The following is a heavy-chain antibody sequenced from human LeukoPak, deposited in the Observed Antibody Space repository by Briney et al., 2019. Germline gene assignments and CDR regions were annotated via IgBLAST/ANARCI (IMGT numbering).Heavy chain of an antibody. CDR1: GFTFNKYA. D-gene: IGHD3-10*01. V-gene: IGHV3-23*01. Sequence: SGGSLRLSCAASGFTFNKYAMYWVRQAPGKGLEWVSAIIESGESTYYTDSVKGRFTISRDNSKNTLYLQMNSLRAEDTAFYYCAKGSAQYYFDSWGQGTLVTVSS. CDR3: AKGSAQYYFDS. CDR2: IIESGEST. J-gene: IGHJ4*02.